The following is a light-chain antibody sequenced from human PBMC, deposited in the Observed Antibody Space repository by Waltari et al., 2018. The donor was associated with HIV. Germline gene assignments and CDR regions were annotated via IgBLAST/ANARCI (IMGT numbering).Light chain of an antibody. CDR2: WAS. CDR1: QSVLYRSNNKNH. Sequence: DIVMTQSPDSLAVSLGERATINCKSSQSVLYRSNNKNHLAWYQQKPGQPPKLLIYWASTREFGVPDRVSGSGSGTDFTLTISSLQAEDVAVYYCQQYYSSPFTFGGGTRVEIK. V-gene: IGKV4-1*01. J-gene: IGKJ4*01. CDR3: QQYYSSPFT.